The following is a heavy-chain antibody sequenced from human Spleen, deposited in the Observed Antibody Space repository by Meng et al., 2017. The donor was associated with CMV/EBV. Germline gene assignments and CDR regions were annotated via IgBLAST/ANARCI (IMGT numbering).Heavy chain of an antibody. Sequence: GGSLRLSCAASGFSFSTYNVNWVRQAPGEGLEWVSSISSSSSYISYADSVKGRFTISRDNARNSLYLQMNSLRVEDTAVYYCARDVGDYGGTSPDYYFGMDVWGQGTTVTVSS. CDR2: ISSSSSYI. J-gene: IGHJ6*02. CDR3: ARDVGDYGGTSPDYYFGMDV. D-gene: IGHD4-23*01. CDR1: GFSFSTYN. V-gene: IGHV3-21*01.